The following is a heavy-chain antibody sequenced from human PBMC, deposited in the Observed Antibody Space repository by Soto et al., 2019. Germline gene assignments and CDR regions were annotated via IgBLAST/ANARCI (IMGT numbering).Heavy chain of an antibody. CDR3: ARLGVPCIAAAGPDFDY. CDR1: GGSISSSSYY. D-gene: IGHD6-13*01. V-gene: IGHV4-39*01. J-gene: IGHJ4*02. Sequence: ASETLSLTCTVSGGSISSSSYYWGWIRQPPGKGLEWIGSIYYSGSTYYNPSLKSRVTISVDTSKNQFSLKLSSVTAADTAVYYCARLGVPCIAAAGPDFDYWGQGTLVTVSS. CDR2: IYYSGST.